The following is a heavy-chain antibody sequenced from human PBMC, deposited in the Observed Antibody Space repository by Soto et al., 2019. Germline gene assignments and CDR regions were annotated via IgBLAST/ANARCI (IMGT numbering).Heavy chain of an antibody. CDR3: ARSVGVTTLSYLDY. J-gene: IGHJ4*02. CDR1: GGTFSSYG. Sequence: VKVSCKAAGGTFSSYGISWVRQAPGQGLEWMGGIIPMFGTATHTQNFQGRLTITADESTSTAYMELSSLRSEDTAVYFCARSVGVTTLSYLDYWGQGTLVTVSS. V-gene: IGHV1-69*13. D-gene: IGHD1-26*01. CDR2: IIPMFGTA.